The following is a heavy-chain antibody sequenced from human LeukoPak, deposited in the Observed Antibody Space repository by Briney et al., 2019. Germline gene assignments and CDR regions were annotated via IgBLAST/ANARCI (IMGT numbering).Heavy chain of an antibody. Sequence: GGSLRLSCAASGFTFRSNYMSWVRQAPGKGLGWVSVIYSGGSTYYADSVKGRFTISRDNSKNTLYLQMNSLRAEDTAVYYCAREYYYGSGSYYLDYWGQGTLVTVSS. CDR1: GFTFRSNY. J-gene: IGHJ4*02. CDR3: AREYYYGSGSYYLDY. D-gene: IGHD3-10*01. CDR2: IYSGGST. V-gene: IGHV3-53*01.